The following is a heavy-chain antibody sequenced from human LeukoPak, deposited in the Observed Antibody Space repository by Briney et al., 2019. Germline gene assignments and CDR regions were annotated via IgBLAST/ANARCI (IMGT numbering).Heavy chain of an antibody. V-gene: IGHV4-38-2*02. CDR1: GYSVSNAYY. J-gene: IGHJ6*03. CDR2: VYHSGST. D-gene: IGHD1-26*01. CDR3: ARAAGATSYYYYYHMDV. Sequence: PSETLSLTCTVSGYSVSNAYYWGWIRQPPGKGLEWIGGVYHSGSTYYNPSLKSRVTISLDTSKNQFSLNLNSVTAADTAVYYCARAAGATSYYYYYHMDVWAKGPRSPSP.